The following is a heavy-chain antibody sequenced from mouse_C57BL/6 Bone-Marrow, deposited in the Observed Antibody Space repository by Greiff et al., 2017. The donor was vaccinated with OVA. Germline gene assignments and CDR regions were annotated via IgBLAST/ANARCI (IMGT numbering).Heavy chain of an antibody. CDR3: ARRSSGYRYFDY. D-gene: IGHD3-2*02. J-gene: IGHJ2*01. CDR1: GYTFTSYG. V-gene: IGHV1-81*01. CDR2: IYPRSGNT. Sequence: QVQLQQSGAELARPGASVQLSCTASGYTFTSYGISWVKQRTGQGLEWIGEIYPRSGNTYYNEKFKGKATLTADKSSSTAYMELRSLTSEDSAVYFCARRSSGYRYFDYWGQGTTLTVSS.